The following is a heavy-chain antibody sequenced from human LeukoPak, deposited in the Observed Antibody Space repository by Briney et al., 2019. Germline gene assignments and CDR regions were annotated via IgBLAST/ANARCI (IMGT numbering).Heavy chain of an antibody. D-gene: IGHD1-26*01. V-gene: IGHV3-74*01. CDR1: GFTFSNFW. Sequence: GGSLRLSCAASGFTFSNFWMHWVRQAPGKGLVWVALIYGDGSFTRYADSVKGRFTISRDNAKNSLYLQMNSLRDEDTAVYYCARAPSYSGSYYFDYWGQGTLVTVSS. J-gene: IGHJ4*02. CDR3: ARAPSYSGSYYFDY. CDR2: IYGDGSFT.